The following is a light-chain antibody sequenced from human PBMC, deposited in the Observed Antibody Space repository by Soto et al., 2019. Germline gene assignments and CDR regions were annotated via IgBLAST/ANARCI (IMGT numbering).Light chain of an antibody. CDR1: QSVSSN. CDR2: TTS. Sequence: EIVLTQSPATLSVSPGERATLSCRASQSVSSNLAWNQQQPGQAPRLLIYTTSNRATGIPARFSGSGSGTEFSLSISSLQSEDFAVYYCQQYNNGPSLTFGQGTKVEIK. CDR3: QQYNNGPSLT. V-gene: IGKV3-15*01. J-gene: IGKJ1*01.